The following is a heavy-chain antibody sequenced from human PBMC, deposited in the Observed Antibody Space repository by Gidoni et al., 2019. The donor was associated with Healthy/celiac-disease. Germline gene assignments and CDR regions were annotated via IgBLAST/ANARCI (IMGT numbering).Heavy chain of an antibody. CDR2: IYYSGST. J-gene: IGHJ4*02. D-gene: IGHD4-17*01. CDR3: ATTTVTGGLVDY. V-gene: IGHV4-39*01. Sequence: QLQLQESGPGLVKPSETLSLTCTVSGGSISSSSYYWGWIRQPPGKGLEWIGSIYYSGSTYYNPSLKSRVTISVDTSKNQFSLKLSSVTAADTAVYYCATTTVTGGLVDYWGQGTLVTVS. CDR1: GGSISSSSYY.